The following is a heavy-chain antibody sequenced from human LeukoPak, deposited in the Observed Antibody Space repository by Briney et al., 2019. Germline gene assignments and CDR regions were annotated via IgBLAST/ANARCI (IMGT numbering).Heavy chain of an antibody. CDR2: ISGSGGST. CDR3: AKQTQLWLHIDY. V-gene: IGHV3-23*01. J-gene: IGHJ4*02. Sequence: AGGSLRLSCAASGFTFSSYGMSWVRQAPGKGLEWVSAISGSGGSTYYADSVKGRFTISRDNSKNTLYLQVNSLRAEDTAVYYCAKQTQLWLHIDYWGQGTLVTVSS. CDR1: GFTFSSYG. D-gene: IGHD5-18*01.